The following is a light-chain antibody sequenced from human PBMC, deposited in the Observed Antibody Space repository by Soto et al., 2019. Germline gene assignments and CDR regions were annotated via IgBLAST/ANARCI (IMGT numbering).Light chain of an antibody. V-gene: IGKV3-11*01. Sequence: HSGATRSVSTRERATLSCRASQSVNSNLAWYQQKPGQAPRLLIYGASTRATGIPDRFSGSGSGTDFTLTISSLEPEDFAVYYCQQRSNWPRGTFGQGTKVEI. CDR1: QSVNSN. CDR3: QQRSNWPRGT. J-gene: IGKJ2*01. CDR2: GAS.